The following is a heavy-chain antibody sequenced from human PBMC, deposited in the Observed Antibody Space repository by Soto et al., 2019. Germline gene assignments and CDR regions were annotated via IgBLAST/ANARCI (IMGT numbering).Heavy chain of an antibody. D-gene: IGHD6-6*01. J-gene: IGHJ4*02. CDR1: GFIFKNYA. V-gene: IGHV3-30*04. Sequence: XVSLRLSSAASGFIFKNYAPNGVRQAPGKGLVWVASITRDGYNKYYADSVKGRLTIPRDSSKNTLSLQITALRVEDSSVYYCTKSSGGSSSVGMDYWGPRTLVTVSS. CDR3: TKSSGGSSSVGMDY. CDR2: ITRDGYNK.